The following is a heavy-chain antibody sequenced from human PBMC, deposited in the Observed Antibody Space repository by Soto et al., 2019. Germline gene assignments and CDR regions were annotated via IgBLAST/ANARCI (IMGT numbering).Heavy chain of an antibody. V-gene: IGHV3-23*01. Sequence: EVQLLESGGGFVQPGGSLRLSCAASGFTFSTFAMNLVRQAPGKGLEWVSGITGGSGFTFYADSVKGRFTISRDDSENTLFLQMSSLRAEDTAKYYCAKSGPTNYFDFWGQGTLVTVSS. D-gene: IGHD1-26*01. CDR3: AKSGPTNYFDF. CDR1: GFTFSTFA. CDR2: ITGGSGFT. J-gene: IGHJ4*02.